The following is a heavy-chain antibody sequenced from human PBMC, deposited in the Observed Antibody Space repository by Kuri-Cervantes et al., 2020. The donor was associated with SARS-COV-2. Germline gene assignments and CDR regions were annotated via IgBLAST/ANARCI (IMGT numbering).Heavy chain of an antibody. CDR2: ISGTAGGT. Sequence: GGSLRLSCAASGLPFTLYDMSWVRQAPGKGLEWVSAISGTAGGTYYADSIKGRFTISRDNSRNTLFLQMNSLRVDDTAVYYCAKLKGIAAAGTIDYWGQGTLVTVSS. J-gene: IGHJ4*02. CDR3: AKLKGIAAAGTIDY. D-gene: IGHD6-13*01. V-gene: IGHV3-23*01. CDR1: GLPFTLYD.